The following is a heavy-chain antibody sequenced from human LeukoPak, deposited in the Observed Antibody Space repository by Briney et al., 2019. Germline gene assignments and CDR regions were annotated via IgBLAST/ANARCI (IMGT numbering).Heavy chain of an antibody. CDR2: IKQDGSDK. V-gene: IGHV3-7*03. D-gene: IGHD4-23*01. J-gene: IGHJ4*02. CDR3: ARKTVVGSYFDY. CDR1: GFICSSYW. Sequence: GGSLRLSCAASGFICSSYWMSWVRQAPGKGLEWVANIKQDGSDKYYVDSVKGRFTISRDNAKNSLYLQINSLRAEDTAVYYCARKTVVGSYFDYWGQGTPVTVSS.